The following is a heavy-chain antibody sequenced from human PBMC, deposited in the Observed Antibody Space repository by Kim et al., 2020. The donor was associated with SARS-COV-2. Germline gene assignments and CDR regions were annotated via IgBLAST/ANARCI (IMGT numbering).Heavy chain of an antibody. V-gene: IGHV4-30-2*01. Sequence: NPSLQGRVTIAVDRSKNQFSLDLSSVTAADTAVYYCVRVASYLAVTNYFDPWGQGTLVTVSS. J-gene: IGHJ5*02. D-gene: IGHD4-4*01. CDR3: VRVASYLAVTNYFDP.